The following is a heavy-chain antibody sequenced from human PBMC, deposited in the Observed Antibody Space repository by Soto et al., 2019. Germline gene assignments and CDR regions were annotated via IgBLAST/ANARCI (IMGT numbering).Heavy chain of an antibody. CDR1: GGTPSNSA. CDR3: AVGRIGVVGSRAYYGRDV. V-gene: IGHV1-69*01. D-gene: IGHD6-19*01. CDR2: IIPVFGLV. Sequence: QVHLLLQSGAEVTKPGSSVKVSCKASGGTPSNSAISWVRQDPGQGLEWMGGIIPVFGLVKYAQNFQGRVTITADESTNTAYMELSSLRPEDTAVYYCAVGRIGVVGSRAYYGRDVWGQGTKVTFSS. J-gene: IGHJ6*02.